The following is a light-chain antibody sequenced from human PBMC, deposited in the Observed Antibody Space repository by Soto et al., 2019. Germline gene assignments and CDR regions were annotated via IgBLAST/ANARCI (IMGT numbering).Light chain of an antibody. CDR2: DNS. V-gene: IGLV1-40*01. J-gene: IGLJ3*02. CDR1: SSNIGAGYD. Sequence: QSVLTQPPSVSGAPGQRVTISCTGSSSNIGAGYDVHWYQQLPGTAPKLIISDNSNRPSGVPDRFSGSKSGTSASLAITGLQAEDEADYYCQSYESSLSGWVFGGGTKLTVL. CDR3: QSYESSLSGWV.